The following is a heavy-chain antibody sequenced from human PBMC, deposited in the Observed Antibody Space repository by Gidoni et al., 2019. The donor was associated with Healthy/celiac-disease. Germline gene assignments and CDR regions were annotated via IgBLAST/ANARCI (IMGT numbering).Heavy chain of an antibody. CDR1: GFTFSGSA. CDR2: IRSKANSYAT. V-gene: IGHV3-73*01. Sequence: EVQLVESGGGLVQPGGSLKLSCAASGFTFSGSAMHWVRQASGKGLGGVGRIRSKANSYATAYAASVKGRFTISRDDSKNTAYLQMNSLKTEDTAVYYCTGHVLRFLEWFNYWGQGTLVTVSS. CDR3: TGHVLRFLEWFNY. D-gene: IGHD3-3*01. J-gene: IGHJ4*02.